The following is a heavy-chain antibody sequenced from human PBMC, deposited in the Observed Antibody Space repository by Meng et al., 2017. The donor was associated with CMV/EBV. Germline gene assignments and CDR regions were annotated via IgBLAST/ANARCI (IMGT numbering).Heavy chain of an antibody. J-gene: IGHJ6*02. V-gene: IGHV1-18*01. CDR1: GYTFTSYG. CDR3: ARDFYSSGYSDYYYGMGV. CDR2: ISAYNGNT. D-gene: IGHD3-22*01. Sequence: ASVKVSCKASGYTFTSYGISWVRQAPGQGLEWMGWISAYNGNTNYAQKLQGRVTMTTDTSTSTAYMELRSLRSDDTAVYYCARDFYSSGYSDYYYGMGVWGQGTTVTVSS.